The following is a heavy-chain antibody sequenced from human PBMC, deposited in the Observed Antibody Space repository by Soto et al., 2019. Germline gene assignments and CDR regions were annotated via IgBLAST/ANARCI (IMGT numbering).Heavy chain of an antibody. CDR3: ARDSNYYGSGSYYTRFDP. CDR2: ISSSSSTI. CDR1: GFTFSSYS. V-gene: IGHV3-48*02. Sequence: HPGGSLRLSCAASGFTFSSYSMNWVRQAPGKGLEWVSYISSSSSTIYYADSVKGRFTISRDNAKNSLYLQMNSLRDEDTAVYYCARDSNYYGSGSYYTRFDPWGQGTLVTVSS. D-gene: IGHD3-10*01. J-gene: IGHJ5*02.